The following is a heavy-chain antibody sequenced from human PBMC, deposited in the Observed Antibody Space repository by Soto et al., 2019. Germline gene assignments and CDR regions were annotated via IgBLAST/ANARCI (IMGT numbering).Heavy chain of an antibody. Sequence: EVQLVESGGGLVQPGGSLRLSCAASGFTFSSYSMNWVRQAPGKGLEWVSYISSSSSTIYYADSVKGRFTISRDNAKNSLYLHMNSLRAEDTAVYYLAREGHPLNRFDPRGQGTLVTVSS. CDR2: ISSSSSTI. CDR3: AREGHPLNRFDP. J-gene: IGHJ5*02. V-gene: IGHV3-48*01. CDR1: GFTFSSYS.